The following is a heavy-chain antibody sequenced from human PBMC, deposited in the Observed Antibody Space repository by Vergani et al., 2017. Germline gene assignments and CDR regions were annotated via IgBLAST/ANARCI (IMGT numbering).Heavy chain of an antibody. J-gene: IGHJ4*02. CDR1: GFIFSSYW. D-gene: IGHD4-11*01. CDR3: ARDLSYSTAWPFFDS. CDR2: IKEDGSEK. Sequence: EVQLVESGGGLVQPGGSLRLSCAASGFIFSSYWMHWVRQAPGKGLEWVAAIKEDGSEKQYVDSVKGRFTISRDSSKTLYLQMDSLRVEDTAMYFCARDLSYSTAWPFFDSRGQGTLVTVSS. V-gene: IGHV3-7*01.